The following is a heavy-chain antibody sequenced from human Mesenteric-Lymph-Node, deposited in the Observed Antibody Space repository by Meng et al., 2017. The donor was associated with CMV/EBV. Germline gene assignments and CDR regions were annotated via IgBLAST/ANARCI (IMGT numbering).Heavy chain of an antibody. V-gene: IGHV6-1*01. D-gene: IGHD6-6*01. CDR2: TYYRSKWHN. CDR3: AREYRSSEEWLDP. Sequence: SETLSLTCAISGDSVSNNNAAWNWIRQSSSRGLEWLGRTYYRSKWHNDYAVSVKSRITINPDKSKNQFSLQLNSVTPGDTAVYYCAREYRSSEEWLDPWGQGTLVTVSS. CDR1: GDSVSNNNAA. J-gene: IGHJ5*02.